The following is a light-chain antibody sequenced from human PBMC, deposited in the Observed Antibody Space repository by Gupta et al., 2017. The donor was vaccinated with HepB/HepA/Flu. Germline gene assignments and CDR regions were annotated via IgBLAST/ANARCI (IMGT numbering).Light chain of an antibody. J-gene: IGKJ4*01. CDR1: QDISTY. V-gene: IGKV3-11*01. CDR2: EAS. Sequence: EIVLTQSPATLSLFPGERASLSCRARQDISTYLVWYQQNPGQAPRLLIYEASNRATGIPARFSGSGSVTDFILTLSSLEPEDFAVYYCQQRSNWPLTFGGGTKVEIK. CDR3: QQRSNWPLT.